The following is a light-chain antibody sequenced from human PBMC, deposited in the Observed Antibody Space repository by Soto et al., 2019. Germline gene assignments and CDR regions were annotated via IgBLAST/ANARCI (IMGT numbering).Light chain of an antibody. V-gene: IGLV1-47*02. CDR1: SSNIGSNY. Sequence: QSVLTQPPSASGTPGQRVTISCSGSSSNIGSNYVYWYQQLPGTAPKLLIYSNNQRPSGVPDRFSGSKSGTSASLAISGLRSADEADYYCAAWYDSTGAFYVYGTATKVTVL. CDR3: AAWYDSTGAFYV. J-gene: IGLJ1*01. CDR2: SNN.